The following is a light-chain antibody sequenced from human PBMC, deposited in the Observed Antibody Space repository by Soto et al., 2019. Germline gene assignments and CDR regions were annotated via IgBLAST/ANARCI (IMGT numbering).Light chain of an antibody. J-gene: IGKJ2*01. CDR3: QQFYGTPYT. CDR2: WAS. CDR1: QSVLYSSDNKSY. Sequence: DIVMTQSPDSLAVSLGERATINCKSSQSVLYSSDNKSYLAWYQQKPGQPPKLLIYWASTRESGVPDRFSGSGSGTDFTLTISNLQAEDVAVYYCQQFYGTPYTFGQGTKLEIK. V-gene: IGKV4-1*01.